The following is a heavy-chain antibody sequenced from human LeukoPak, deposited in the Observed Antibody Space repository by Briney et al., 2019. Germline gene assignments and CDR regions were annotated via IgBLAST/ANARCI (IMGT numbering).Heavy chain of an antibody. D-gene: IGHD3-10*01. CDR1: GYTFTSYY. CDR3: ARGAGDFGEFDFDY. CDR2: INPSGGST. V-gene: IGHV1-46*01. J-gene: IGHJ4*02. Sequence: ASVKVSCKPSGYTFTSYYMHWVRQAPGQGLEWMGIINPSGGSTSYAQKFQGRVTMTRDTSIGTAYMELTRLKSDDTAVYYCARGAGDFGEFDFDYWGQGTLVTVSA.